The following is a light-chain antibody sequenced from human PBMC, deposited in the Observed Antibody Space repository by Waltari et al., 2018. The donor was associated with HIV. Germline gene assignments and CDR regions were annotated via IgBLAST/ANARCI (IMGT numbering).Light chain of an antibody. Sequence: DIQMTQSPSSLSASVGDRVSITCQASQDIKQFSNWFQQKPGKAPKLLIFGASNLEIGVPSRFSGSGSGTDFTFTISSLQPEDTATYFCLQYDNLPYSFGQGTKLEV. J-gene: IGKJ2*01. CDR2: GAS. CDR1: QDIKQF. CDR3: LQYDNLPYS. V-gene: IGKV1-33*01.